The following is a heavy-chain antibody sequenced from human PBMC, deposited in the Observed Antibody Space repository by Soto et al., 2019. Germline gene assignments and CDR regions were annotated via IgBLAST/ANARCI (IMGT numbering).Heavy chain of an antibody. V-gene: IGHV3-9*01. CDR1: GFTFDDFA. CDR2: IIWNGGNK. J-gene: IGHJ4*02. CDR3: AKVRGRKTGTAGDFDY. D-gene: IGHD1-1*01. Sequence: EVQLVESGGGLVQPDRSLRLSCAASGFTFDDFAMHWVRQAPGKGLEWVSGIIWNGGNKAYADSVKGRFTISRDNAKNSLYLQVNSLRDEDTALYYCAKVRGRKTGTAGDFDYWGQGALITVSS.